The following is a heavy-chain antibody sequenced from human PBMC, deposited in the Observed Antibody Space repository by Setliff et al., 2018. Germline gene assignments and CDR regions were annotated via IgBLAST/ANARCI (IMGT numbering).Heavy chain of an antibody. D-gene: IGHD2-21*01. CDR2: IYKGGST. Sequence: PSETLSLTFAVSANTLSTSYYWGWVRQPPGKGLEWIGDIYKGGSTYYNPSLRSRVSMSLDTSKRQVSLNLNSVTAADTGVYYCATRTFAVIPHSGLGLDYFYGMDVWGRGTTVTVSS. V-gene: IGHV4-38-2*01. J-gene: IGHJ6*02. CDR1: ANTLSTSYY. CDR3: ATRTFAVIPHSGLGLDYFYGMDV.